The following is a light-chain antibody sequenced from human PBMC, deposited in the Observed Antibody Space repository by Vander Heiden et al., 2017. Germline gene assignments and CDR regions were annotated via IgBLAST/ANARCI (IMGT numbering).Light chain of an antibody. V-gene: IGKV3-20*01. CDR2: GAS. CDR3: QQYGSSLPWT. J-gene: IGKJ5*01. CDR1: QSVSSSY. Sequence: EPVLTQSPGPLSFSPGERATLSCSARQSVSSSYLAGYHQKPRRAPRLLLYGASSRATGSPDRCSGSGGGTDVTITISRMEPEDFAVYYCQQYGSSLPWTFGQGTRLEIK.